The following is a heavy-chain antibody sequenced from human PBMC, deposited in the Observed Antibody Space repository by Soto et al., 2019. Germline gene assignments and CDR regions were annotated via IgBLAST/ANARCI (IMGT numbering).Heavy chain of an antibody. D-gene: IGHD2-15*01. Sequence: PVNIYCKAFEGTFSSYTISWVRQAPGQGLEWMGRIIPILGIANYAQKFQGRVTITADKSTSTAYMELSSLRSDDTAIYYCVRVVAIPGYPDNWG. V-gene: IGHV1-69*02. CDR2: IIPILGIA. CDR1: EGTFSSYT. CDR3: VRVVAIPGYPDN. J-gene: IGHJ4*03.